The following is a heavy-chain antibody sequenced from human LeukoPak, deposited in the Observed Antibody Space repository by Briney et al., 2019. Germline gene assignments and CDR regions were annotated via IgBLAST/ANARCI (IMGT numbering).Heavy chain of an antibody. J-gene: IGHJ4*02. D-gene: IGHD4-11*01. Sequence: GRSLRLSCAASGFTFSSYGMHWVRQAPGKGLEWVAVISYDGSNKYYADSVRGRFTISRDNSKNTLYLQMNSLRAEDTAVYYCAKNEYSNLYYFDHWGQGTLVTVSS. CDR3: AKNEYSNLYYFDH. V-gene: IGHV3-30*18. CDR1: GFTFSSYG. CDR2: ISYDGSNK.